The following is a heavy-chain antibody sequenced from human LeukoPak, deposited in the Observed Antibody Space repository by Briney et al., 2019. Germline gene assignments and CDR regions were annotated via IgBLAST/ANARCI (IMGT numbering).Heavy chain of an antibody. V-gene: IGHV3-7*01. Sequence: PGGSLRLSCTASGFTFDDYAVSWFRQAPGKGLEWVADRKQDGSEKYYVDSVKGRFTISRDNAKNSLYLQMNSLRAEDTAVYYCARFSPGDFDYWGQGTLVTVSS. CDR2: RKQDGSEK. CDR1: GFTFDDYA. CDR3: ARFSPGDFDY. D-gene: IGHD3-10*01. J-gene: IGHJ4*02.